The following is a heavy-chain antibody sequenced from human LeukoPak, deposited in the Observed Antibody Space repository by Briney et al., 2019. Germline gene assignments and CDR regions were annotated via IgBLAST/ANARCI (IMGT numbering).Heavy chain of an antibody. CDR3: AKDFAKVSGWCISN. CDR1: GFTFSSYS. CDR2: ISSSSSYI. J-gene: IGHJ4*02. V-gene: IGHV3-21*01. D-gene: IGHD6-19*01. Sequence: PGGSLRLSCAASGFTFSSYSMNWVRQAPGKGLEWVSSISSSSSYIYYADSVKGRFTISRDNAKNSLYLQMNSLRAEDTAVYYCAKDFAKVSGWCISNWGQGTLVTVSS.